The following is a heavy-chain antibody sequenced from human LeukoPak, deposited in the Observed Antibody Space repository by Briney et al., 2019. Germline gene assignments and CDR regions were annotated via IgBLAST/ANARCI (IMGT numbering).Heavy chain of an antibody. CDR3: ARDAFASGSHDY. CDR2: IKRDGSDT. D-gene: IGHD3-10*01. Sequence: GGSLRLSCAASGFTFNSYWMSWVRQAPGKGQECVASIKRDGSDTHYVDSVKGRFTISRDNAKNSLFLQMSSLTAEDTALYYCARDAFASGSHDYWGQGNLVTVSS. V-gene: IGHV3-7*04. J-gene: IGHJ4*02. CDR1: GFTFNSYW.